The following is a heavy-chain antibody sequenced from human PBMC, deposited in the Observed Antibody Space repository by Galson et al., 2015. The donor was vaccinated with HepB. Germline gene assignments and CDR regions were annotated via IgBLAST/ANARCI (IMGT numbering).Heavy chain of an antibody. Sequence: PALVKPTQTLTLTCTFSGFSLSTSGMRVSWIRPPPGKALEWLARIDWDDDKFYSTSLKTRLTISKDTSKNQVVLTMTNMDPVDTATYYCARMMRDSSGHFDYWGQGTLVTVSS. D-gene: IGHD3-22*01. CDR3: ARMMRDSSGHFDY. CDR2: IDWDDDK. J-gene: IGHJ4*02. V-gene: IGHV2-70*04. CDR1: GFSLSTSGMR.